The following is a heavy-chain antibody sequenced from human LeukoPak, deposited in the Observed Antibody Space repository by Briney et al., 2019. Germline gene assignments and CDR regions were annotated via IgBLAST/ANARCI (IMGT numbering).Heavy chain of an antibody. J-gene: IGHJ4*02. D-gene: IGHD3/OR15-3a*01. Sequence: GESLKISCKASGYCFINYWIGWVRQMPGKGLEWMGIIYPGDSDTRYSPSFQGQVTISADKSINTAYLQWISLKASDTAMYYCARQWTGDRIFDFWGQGTLVIVSS. CDR1: GYCFINYW. CDR2: IYPGDSDT. CDR3: ARQWTGDRIFDF. V-gene: IGHV5-51*01.